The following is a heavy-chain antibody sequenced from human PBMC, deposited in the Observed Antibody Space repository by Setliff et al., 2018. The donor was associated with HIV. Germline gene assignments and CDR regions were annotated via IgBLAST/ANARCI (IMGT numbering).Heavy chain of an antibody. Sequence: GASVKVSCKTSGYIFTAYNIHWVRQGPGQGLEWMGWISAYNGNTNYPQKFQGRVTMTTDTSTSTAYMELRSLRSDDTAVYYCARGYCTNAVCSDAFDIWGQGTMVT. CDR1: GYIFTAYN. D-gene: IGHD2-8*01. CDR2: ISAYNGNT. V-gene: IGHV1-18*01. J-gene: IGHJ3*02. CDR3: ARGYCTNAVCSDAFDI.